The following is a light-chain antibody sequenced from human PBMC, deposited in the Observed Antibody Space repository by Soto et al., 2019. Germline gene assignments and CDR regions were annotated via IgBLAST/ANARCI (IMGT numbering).Light chain of an antibody. V-gene: IGLV2-14*01. J-gene: IGLJ1*01. Sequence: QSVLTQPASVSGSPGQSITISCTGTSSDVGGYNYVSWYQQHPGKAPKLMIYDVSNRPSGVSNRFSGSKSGNTASLTISGLQAEDEADYCCSSYTSSSTRCVFGTGTKVSVL. CDR2: DVS. CDR1: SSDVGGYNY. CDR3: SSYTSSSTRCV.